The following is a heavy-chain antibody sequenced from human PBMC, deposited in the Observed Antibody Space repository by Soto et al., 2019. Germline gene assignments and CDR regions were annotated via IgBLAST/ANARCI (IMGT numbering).Heavy chain of an antibody. CDR3: ARPMYSSSHDAFDI. V-gene: IGHV3-48*02. CDR1: GFTFSSYS. CDR2: ISSSSTI. J-gene: IGHJ3*02. Sequence: PGGSLRLSCAASGFTFSSYSMNWVRQAPGKGLEWVSYISSSSTIYYADSVKGRFTISRDNAKNSLYLQMNSLRDEDTAVYYCARPMYSSSHDAFDIWGQGTMVTVSS. D-gene: IGHD6-13*01.